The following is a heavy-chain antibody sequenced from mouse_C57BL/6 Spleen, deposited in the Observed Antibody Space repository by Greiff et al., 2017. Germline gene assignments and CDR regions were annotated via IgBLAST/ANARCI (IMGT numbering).Heavy chain of an antibody. CDR2: IKPNNGGT. D-gene: IGHD3-2*02. CDR1: GYTFTDYY. Sequence: VQLQQSGPELVKPGASVKMSCKASGYTFTDYYMHWVKQSPGKSLEWIGYIKPNNGGTSYNQKFKGKATLTVNKSSSTAYMELRSLTSEDSAVYDCARWGSSGYEFAYWGQGTLVTVSA. V-gene: IGHV1-22*01. J-gene: IGHJ3*01. CDR3: ARWGSSGYEFAY.